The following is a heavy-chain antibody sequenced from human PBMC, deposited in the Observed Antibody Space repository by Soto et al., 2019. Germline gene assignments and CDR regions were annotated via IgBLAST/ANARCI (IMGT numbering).Heavy chain of an antibody. CDR1: GGSVGGSGYY. J-gene: IGHJ4*02. V-gene: IGHV4-39*01. CDR2: VHYDQTT. D-gene: IGHD2-21*01. Sequence: QLQLQESGPGLLKPAETLFLSCSVSGGSVGGSGYYWGWIRQSPVKGLEWIGNVHYDQTTYYSPSLESRRTISIDTLKTNFSLKLTSVIDADTAVYYCARQRGRFGDADYWGQGTLVPVSS. CDR3: ARQRGRFGDADY.